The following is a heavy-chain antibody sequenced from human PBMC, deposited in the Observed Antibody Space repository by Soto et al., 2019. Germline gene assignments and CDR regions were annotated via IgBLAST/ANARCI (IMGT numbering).Heavy chain of an antibody. CDR3: ARDGSGH. CDR2: IYTGGGT. Sequence: EVQLVESGGGLVQPGGSLRLSCAASGLTVSTNPMSWVRQAPGKGLEWVSGIYTGGGTHYADSVKGRFTIARDNSKNTVNLQMTSLRPEDTAVYYCARDGSGHWGQGTLVTVSS. CDR1: GLTVSTNP. J-gene: IGHJ4*02. V-gene: IGHV3-66*01.